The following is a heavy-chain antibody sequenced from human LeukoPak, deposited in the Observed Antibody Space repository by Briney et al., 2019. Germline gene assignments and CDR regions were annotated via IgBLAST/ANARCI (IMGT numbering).Heavy chain of an antibody. CDR1: GGSISSSSYY. Sequence: SETLSLTCTVSGGSISSSSYYWGWIRQPPGKGLEWIGSIYYSGSTYYNPSLKSRVTISVDTSENQFSLKLSSVTAADTAVYYCARAGWNYDFWSGWGCYFDYWGQGTLVTVSS. CDR3: ARAGWNYDFWSGWGCYFDY. CDR2: IYYSGST. J-gene: IGHJ4*02. V-gene: IGHV4-39*07. D-gene: IGHD3-3*01.